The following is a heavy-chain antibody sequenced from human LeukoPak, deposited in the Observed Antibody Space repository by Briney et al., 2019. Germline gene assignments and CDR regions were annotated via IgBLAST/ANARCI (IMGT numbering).Heavy chain of an antibody. D-gene: IGHD3/OR15-3a*01. V-gene: IGHV6-1*01. CDR2: TYYRSKWYN. Sequence: SQTLSLTCAISGDSVSSHSTGWTWIRQSPSRGLEWLGRTYYRSKWYNDYAVSVKSRITINPDASKNHFSLQLNSVTPEDTAVYFCARGLYYFDFWGQGTLVTVSS. CDR3: ARGLYYFDF. CDR1: GDSVSSHSTG. J-gene: IGHJ4*02.